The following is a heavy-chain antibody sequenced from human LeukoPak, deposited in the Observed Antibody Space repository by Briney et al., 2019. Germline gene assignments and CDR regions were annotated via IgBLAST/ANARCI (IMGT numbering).Heavy chain of an antibody. CDR3: ARENYDSSGYYYRFDY. J-gene: IGHJ4*02. CDR2: IYYSGST. V-gene: IGHV4-59*01. Sequence: GSLRLSCEASGFTFSSYWMSWVRQAPGKGLEWIGYIYYSGSTNYNPSLKSRVTISVDTSKNQFSLKLSSVTAADTAVYYCARENYDSSGYYYRFDYWGQGTLVTVSS. D-gene: IGHD3-22*01. CDR1: GFTFSSYW.